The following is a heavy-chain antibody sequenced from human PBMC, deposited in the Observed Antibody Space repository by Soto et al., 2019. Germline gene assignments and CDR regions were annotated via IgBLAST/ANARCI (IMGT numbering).Heavy chain of an antibody. D-gene: IGHD6-19*01. CDR1: GGTFSSYA. Sequence: SVKVSCKASGGTFSSYAISWVRQAPGQGLEWMGGIIPIFGTANYAQKFQGRVTNTADESTSTAYMELSSLRSEDTAVYYCARDHRLAVAGTFYYYYGMDVWGQGTTVTVSS. J-gene: IGHJ6*02. CDR3: ARDHRLAVAGTFYYYYGMDV. CDR2: IIPIFGTA. V-gene: IGHV1-69*13.